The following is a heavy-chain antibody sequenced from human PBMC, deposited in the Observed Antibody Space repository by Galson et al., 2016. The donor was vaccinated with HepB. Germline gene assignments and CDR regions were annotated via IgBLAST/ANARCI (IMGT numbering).Heavy chain of an antibody. CDR3: ARQEPDSYYYSMDV. Sequence: SLRLSCAASGFTFSRYWMSWVRQAPGKGLEWVANIKEDGSEQYYVDSVNGRLTISRDNAKNSLYLQLNSLRVEDTAVYYCARQEPDSYYYSMDVWGQGTTVTVSS. CDR1: GFTFSRYW. D-gene: IGHD2-21*02. J-gene: IGHJ6*02. CDR2: IKEDGSEQ. V-gene: IGHV3-7*01.